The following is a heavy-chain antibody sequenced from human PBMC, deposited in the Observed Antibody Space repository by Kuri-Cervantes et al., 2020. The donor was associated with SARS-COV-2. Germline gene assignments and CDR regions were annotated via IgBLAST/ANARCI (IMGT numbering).Heavy chain of an antibody. CDR2: IYYSGST. CDR3: ARVSIGQRLRFDP. J-gene: IGHJ5*02. V-gene: IGHV4-30-4*08. D-gene: IGHD6-25*01. CDR1: GGSISSGDYY. Sequence: LRLSCTVFGGSISSGDYYWSWIRQPPGKGLEWIGYIYYSGSTYYNPSLKSRVTISVDTSKNQFSLKLSSVTAADTAVYYCARVSIGQRLRFDPWGQGTLVTVSS.